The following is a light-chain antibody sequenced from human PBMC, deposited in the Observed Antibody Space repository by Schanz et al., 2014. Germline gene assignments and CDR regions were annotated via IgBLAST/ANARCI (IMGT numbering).Light chain of an antibody. CDR2: GTS. CDR1: QSISTW. CDR3: QQYNSYPLT. V-gene: IGKV1-5*01. Sequence: DIQMTQSPSTLSASVGDRVTITCRASQSISTWLAWYQQKPGKAPKSLIYGTSNLESGVPPKFSGSGFGTDFTLTISSLQSEDFATYYCQQYNSYPLTFGPGTKVDI. J-gene: IGKJ3*01.